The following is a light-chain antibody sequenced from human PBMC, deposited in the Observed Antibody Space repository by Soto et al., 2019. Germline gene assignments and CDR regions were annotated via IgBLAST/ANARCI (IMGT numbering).Light chain of an antibody. J-gene: IGKJ4*01. V-gene: IGKV4-1*01. CDR1: QTVFHSSYKTNY. Sequence: DVVLSQSPDSLAVSLGERATINCKSSQTVFHSSYKTNYLAWFQQKPGQPPKPLIYEASTRESGVPDRFSGSWAGTDFTLTISSLQAEDVAVYYCHQYYTSPLTFGGGTRVEIK. CDR3: HQYYTSPLT. CDR2: EAS.